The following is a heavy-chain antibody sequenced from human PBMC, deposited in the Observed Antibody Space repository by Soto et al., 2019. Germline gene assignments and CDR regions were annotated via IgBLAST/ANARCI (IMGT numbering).Heavy chain of an antibody. D-gene: IGHD3-3*01. J-gene: IGHJ4*02. CDR2: ITSDGRTT. Sequence: GGSLRLSCAVSGFTFSSFWMHWVRQAPGKGLVWVSRITSDGRTTNYADSVKGRFTISRDNAKNTVFLQMNSLRAEDTAVYYCATLNSFGSDFWGQGTLVTVSS. CDR1: GFTFSSFW. CDR3: ATLNSFGSDF. V-gene: IGHV3-74*01.